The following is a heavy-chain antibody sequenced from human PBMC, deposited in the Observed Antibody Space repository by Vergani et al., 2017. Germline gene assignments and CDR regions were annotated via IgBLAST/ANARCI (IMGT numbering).Heavy chain of an antibody. Sequence: QVQLVQSGAEVKEPGASVKVSCKASGYTFTGYYMHWVRQATGQGLEWMGWINPNSGGTNYAQKFQGRVTMTRDTSISTAYMELSRLRSDDTAVYYCARGEAVLWFGESPGYWGQGTLVTVSS. V-gene: IGHV1-2*02. CDR3: ARGEAVLWFGESPGY. CDR2: INPNSGGT. CDR1: GYTFTGYY. D-gene: IGHD3-10*01. J-gene: IGHJ4*02.